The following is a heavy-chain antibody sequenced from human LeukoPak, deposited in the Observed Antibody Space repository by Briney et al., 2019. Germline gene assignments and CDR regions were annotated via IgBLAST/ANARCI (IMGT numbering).Heavy chain of an antibody. D-gene: IGHD2-2*01. CDR2: INHSGST. Sequence: SETLSLTCTVYGGSFSGYCWSWIRQPPGKGLEWVGEINHSGSTNYNPSLKSRVTISVDTSKNQFSLKLSSVTAADTAVYYCARHPLRRKYQGSGYFDLWGRGTLVTVSS. V-gene: IGHV4-34*01. J-gene: IGHJ2*01. CDR1: GGSFSGYC. CDR3: ARHPLRRKYQGSGYFDL.